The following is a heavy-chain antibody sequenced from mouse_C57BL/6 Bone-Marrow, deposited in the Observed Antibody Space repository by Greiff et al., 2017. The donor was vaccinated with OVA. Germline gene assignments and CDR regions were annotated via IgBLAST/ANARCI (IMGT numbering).Heavy chain of an antibody. CDR1: GFNIKDDY. CDR3: TSYGNFDY. Sequence: VQLKQSGAELVRPGASVKLSCTASGFNIKDDYMPWVKQRPDQGLEWIGWIDPENGDTEYASKFQGKATITADTSSNTAYLQLSSLTSEDTAVYYCTSYGNFDYWGQGTTLTVSS. D-gene: IGHD2-1*01. J-gene: IGHJ2*01. CDR2: IDPENGDT. V-gene: IGHV14-4*01.